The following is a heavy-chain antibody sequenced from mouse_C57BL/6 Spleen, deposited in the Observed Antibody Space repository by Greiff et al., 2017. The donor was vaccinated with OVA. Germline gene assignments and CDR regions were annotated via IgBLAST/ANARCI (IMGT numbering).Heavy chain of an antibody. CDR3: ARSGGIYYGNRDYAMDY. J-gene: IGHJ4*01. V-gene: IGHV1-69*01. Sequence: QVQLQQPGAELVMPGASVKLSCKASGYTFTSYWMHWVKQRPGQGLEWIGEIDPSDSYTNYNQKFKGKSTLNVDKSSSTAYMQLSSLTSEDSAVYYCARSGGIYYGNRDYAMDYWGQGTSVTVSS. CDR2: IDPSDSYT. CDR1: GYTFTSYW. D-gene: IGHD2-1*01.